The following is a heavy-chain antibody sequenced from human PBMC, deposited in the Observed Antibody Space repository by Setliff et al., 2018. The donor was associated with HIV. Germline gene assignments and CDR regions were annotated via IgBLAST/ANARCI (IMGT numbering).Heavy chain of an antibody. CDR2: VYTSGST. CDR3: ARERSALLWKNWFDP. CDR1: GGSISSGSYY. V-gene: IGHV4-61*09. J-gene: IGHJ5*02. D-gene: IGHD3-10*01. Sequence: SETLSLTCTVSGGSISSGSYYWSWIRQPAGKGLEWIGHVYTSGSTNYNPSLKSRVTISVDTSKNQFSLKLSSVTAADTAVYYLARERSALLWKNWFDPWGQGTLVTVSS.